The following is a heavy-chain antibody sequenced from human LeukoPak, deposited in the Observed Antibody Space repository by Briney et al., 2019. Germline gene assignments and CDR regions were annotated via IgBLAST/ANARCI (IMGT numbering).Heavy chain of an antibody. Sequence: SQTLSLTCAVSGGSISSGGYYWSWIRQHPGKGLECIGYIYDRGSTYYDPSLKSRVTISVDTSKNQFSLKLSSVTAADTAVYYCARDRGYSYGYLDYWGQGTLVTVAS. CDR2: IYDRGST. V-gene: IGHV4-31*11. CDR1: GGSISSGGYY. D-gene: IGHD5-18*01. J-gene: IGHJ4*02. CDR3: ARDRGYSYGYLDY.